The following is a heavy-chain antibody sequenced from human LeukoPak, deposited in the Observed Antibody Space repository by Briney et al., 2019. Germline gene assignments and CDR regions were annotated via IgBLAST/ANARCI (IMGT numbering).Heavy chain of an antibody. CDR1: GFTFSSYA. J-gene: IGHJ4*02. V-gene: IGHV3-23*01. D-gene: IGHD6-13*01. Sequence: GGSLRLSCAASGFTFSSYAMSWVRQAPGKGLEWVSAISGSGGSTYYADSVKGRFTISRDNSKNTLYLQMNSLRAEDTAVYYCASSIAAAGTPGPLSVDYWGQGTLVTVSS. CDR3: ASSIAAAGTPGPLSVDY. CDR2: ISGSGGST.